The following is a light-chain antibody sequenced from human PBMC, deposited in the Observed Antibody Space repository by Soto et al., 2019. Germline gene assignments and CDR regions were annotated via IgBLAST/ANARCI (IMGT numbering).Light chain of an antibody. CDR3: QPANSFPPWT. J-gene: IGKJ1*01. Sequence: DIQMTQSPSSVSASVGDRVTITCRASQASSNWLAWYQQKPGKAPKLLIDTTSSLQSGVPSRFSGSGSGTDFTLTISGLQREDFATDYCQPANSFPPWTGGQGTKVEIK. V-gene: IGKV1-12*01. CDR2: TTS. CDR1: QASSNW.